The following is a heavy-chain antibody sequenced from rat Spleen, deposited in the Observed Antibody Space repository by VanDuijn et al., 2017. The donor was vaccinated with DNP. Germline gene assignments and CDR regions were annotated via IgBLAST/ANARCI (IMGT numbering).Heavy chain of an antibody. CDR2: INTGSGGI. J-gene: IGHJ4*01. Sequence: QVQLQQSGVELAKPGSSVKISCKASGYTFTSYYISWIKQTTGQGLEYIGYINTGSGGITYNEKFKGKATLTVDKSSSTAFMQLSSLTPDDSAVYYCARYGYNAIDAWGQGTSVTVSS. V-gene: IGHV1-43*01. CDR3: ARYGYNAIDA. CDR1: GYTFTSYY. D-gene: IGHD1-4*01.